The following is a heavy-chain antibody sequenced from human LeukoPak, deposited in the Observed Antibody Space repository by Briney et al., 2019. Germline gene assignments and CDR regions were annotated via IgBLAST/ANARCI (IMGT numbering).Heavy chain of an antibody. D-gene: IGHD3-10*01. CDR2: IYYSGTT. CDR1: GGSIRTIDYY. Sequence: SETLSLTCSVSGGSIRTIDYYWTWIRQQPGKGLEWIGYIYYSGTTYHNPSLKSRVTISVDTSNNQFFLRLSSVTAADTAVYYCTRYYTSSGGFDPWGQGTLVTVSS. V-gene: IGHV4-31*03. CDR3: TRYYTSSGGFDP. J-gene: IGHJ5*02.